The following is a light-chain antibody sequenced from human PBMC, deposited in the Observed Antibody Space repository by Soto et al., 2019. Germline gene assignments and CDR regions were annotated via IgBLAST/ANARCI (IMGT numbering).Light chain of an antibody. Sequence: IVLTQSPGTLSLSPGERATLSCRASQSVSNSYLAWYQQKPGQAPRLLIYDASSRATGISDRFSGSGSGTDFTLTISSLQSDDFGIYYCQHFKNWPPTVTFGPGTKVDLK. CDR3: QHFKNWPPTVT. CDR2: DAS. CDR1: QSVSNSY. V-gene: IGKV3D-20*02. J-gene: IGKJ3*01.